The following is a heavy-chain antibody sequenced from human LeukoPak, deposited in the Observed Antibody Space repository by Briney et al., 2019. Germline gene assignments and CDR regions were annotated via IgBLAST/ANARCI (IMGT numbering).Heavy chain of an antibody. D-gene: IGHD2-2*01. CDR3: ASTVDILYHLPDGSSDY. Sequence: PGGSLRLSCAASGFTFSSYSMKWVRQAPGKGLEWVSSISSSSSYIYYADSVKGRFTISRDNAKNSLYLQMNSLRAEDTAVYYCASTVDILYHLPDGSSDYWGQGTLVTVSS. V-gene: IGHV3-21*01. CDR2: ISSSSSYI. J-gene: IGHJ4*02. CDR1: GFTFSSYS.